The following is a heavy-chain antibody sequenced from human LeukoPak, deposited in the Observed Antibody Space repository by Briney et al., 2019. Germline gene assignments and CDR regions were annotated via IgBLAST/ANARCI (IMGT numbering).Heavy chain of an antibody. CDR2: IKQDASER. V-gene: IGHV3-7*01. CDR3: ATDGGPFDH. CDR1: GFGFSGYW. Sequence: GGSLRLSCAGSGFGFSGYWMSWVRQVPGKGLEWVANIKQDASERYYVDSVRGRFTISRDNTRNSQYPQMNSLRVEDTAMYYCATDGGPFDHWGQGILVTVSS. D-gene: IGHD3-3*01. J-gene: IGHJ4*02.